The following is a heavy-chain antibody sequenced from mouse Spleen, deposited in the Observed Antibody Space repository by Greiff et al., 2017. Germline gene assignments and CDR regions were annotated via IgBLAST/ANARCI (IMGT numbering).Heavy chain of an antibody. D-gene: IGHD2-14*01. V-gene: IGHV5-16*01. J-gene: IGHJ1*01. CDR1: GFTFSDYY. Sequence: EVMLVESEGGLVQPGSSMKLSCTASGFTFSDYYMAWVRQVPEKGLEWVANINYDGSSTYYLDSLKSRFIISRDNAKNILYLQMSSLKSEDTATYYCARVFLYYRYWYFDVWGAGTTVTVSS. CDR2: INYDGSST. CDR3: ARVFLYYRYWYFDV.